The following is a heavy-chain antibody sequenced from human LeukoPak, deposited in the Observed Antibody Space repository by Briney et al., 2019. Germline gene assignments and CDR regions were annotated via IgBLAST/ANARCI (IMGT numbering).Heavy chain of an antibody. CDR3: ARGPSMYYDFWSGYQGPWFDP. Sequence: SETLSLTCTVSGGSISSGDCYWSWIRQPPGKGLEWIGYIYYSGSTYYNPSLKSRVTISVDTSKNQFSLKLSSVTAADTAVYYCARGPSMYYDFWSGYQGPWFDPWGQGTLVTVSS. V-gene: IGHV4-30-4*01. J-gene: IGHJ5*02. CDR2: IYYSGST. D-gene: IGHD3-3*01. CDR1: GGSISSGDCY.